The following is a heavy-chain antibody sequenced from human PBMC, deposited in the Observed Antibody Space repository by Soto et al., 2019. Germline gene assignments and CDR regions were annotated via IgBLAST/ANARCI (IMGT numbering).Heavy chain of an antibody. Sequence: QVQLVESGGGVVQPGRSLRLSCAASGFTFSSYAMHWVRQAPGKGLEWVAVISYDGSNKYYADSVKGRFTISRDNSKNTLYLQMNSLRAEDTAVYYCARDQCELPPYYFDYWGQGTLVTVSS. CDR1: GFTFSSYA. D-gene: IGHD1-26*01. V-gene: IGHV3-30-3*01. J-gene: IGHJ4*02. CDR2: ISYDGSNK. CDR3: ARDQCELPPYYFDY.